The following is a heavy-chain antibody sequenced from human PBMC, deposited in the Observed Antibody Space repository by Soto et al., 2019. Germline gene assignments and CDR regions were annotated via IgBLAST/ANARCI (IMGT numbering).Heavy chain of an antibody. Sequence: EVQLLESGGGLVQPGGSLRLSCAASGFTFTNYAMSWVRQAPGKGLEWVSAISGSGGSTYYAESVKGRFTISRDDSKNTLNRQLNSLRPGHTAVYCCARYFACLLNFDYLGPGTVVTVSS. CDR1: GFTFTNYA. J-gene: IGHJ4*02. V-gene: IGHV3-23*01. D-gene: IGHD3-9*01. CDR2: ISGSGGST. CDR3: ARYFACLLNFDY.